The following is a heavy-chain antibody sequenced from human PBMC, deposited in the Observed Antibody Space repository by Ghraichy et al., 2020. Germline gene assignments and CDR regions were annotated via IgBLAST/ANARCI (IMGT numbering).Heavy chain of an antibody. CDR1: GGIFRSNA. J-gene: IGHJ3*02. Sequence: SVKVSCKASGGIFRSNAISWVRQAPGQGLEWMGGIIAIFGTTKYSQKFQGRVTITADESTSTVYMEVRSLRFADTALYYCARDQGYYTRGVFDMWGQGTMITVSS. CDR2: IIAIFGTT. V-gene: IGHV1-69*13. D-gene: IGHD3-22*01. CDR3: ARDQGYYTRGVFDM.